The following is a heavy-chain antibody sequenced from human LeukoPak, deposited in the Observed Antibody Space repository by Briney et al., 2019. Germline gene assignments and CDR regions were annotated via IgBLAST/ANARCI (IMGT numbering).Heavy chain of an antibody. CDR1: GFTFDDA. D-gene: IGHD7-27*01. CDR3: AREKMGTPPWPSRKSYWYFDL. CDR2: ISWNSGNI. V-gene: IGHV3-9*01. J-gene: IGHJ2*01. Sequence: GGSLRLSCAASGFTFDDAMDWVRQAPGKGLEWVSGISWNSGNIGYADSVKGRFSISRDNAKNSLYLQMNSLRAEDTAVYYCAREKMGTPPWPSRKSYWYFDLWGRGTLVTVSS.